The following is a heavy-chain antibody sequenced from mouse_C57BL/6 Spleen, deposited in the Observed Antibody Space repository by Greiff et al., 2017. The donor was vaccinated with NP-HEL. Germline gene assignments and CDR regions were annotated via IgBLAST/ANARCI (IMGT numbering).Heavy chain of an antibody. V-gene: IGHV7-3*01. CDR3: ARGGNFLDY. CDR1: GFTFTDYY. CDR2: IRNKANGYTT. J-gene: IGHJ2*01. D-gene: IGHD2-1*01. Sequence: EVQVVESGGGLVQPGGSLSLSCAASGFTFTDYYMSWVRQPPGKALEWLGFIRNKANGYTTEYSASVKGRFTISRDNSQSILYLQMNALRAEDSATYYCARGGNFLDYWGQGTTLTVSS.